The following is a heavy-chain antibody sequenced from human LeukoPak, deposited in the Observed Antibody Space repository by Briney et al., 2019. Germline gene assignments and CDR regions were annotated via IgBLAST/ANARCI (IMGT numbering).Heavy chain of an antibody. V-gene: IGHV4-59*12. CDR1: GGSITSYY. D-gene: IGHD6-6*01. CDR2: FYYTGST. Sequence: PSETLSLTCTVSGGSITSYYWSWIRQPPGKGLEWIGHFYYTGSTNYNPSLMSRVTISAETSKNQFSLKLSSVTAADTAVYYCARGPRRIAARPYYYYYGMDVWGQGTTVTVSS. CDR3: ARGPRRIAARPYYYYYGMDV. J-gene: IGHJ6*02.